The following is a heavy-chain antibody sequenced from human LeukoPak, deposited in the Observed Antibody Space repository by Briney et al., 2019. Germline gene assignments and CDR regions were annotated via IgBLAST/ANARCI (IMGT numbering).Heavy chain of an antibody. D-gene: IGHD3-22*01. V-gene: IGHV3-7*01. J-gene: IGHJ5*02. CDR2: IKQDGSAK. CDR1: GFTFSSYW. Sequence: SGGSLRLSCVASGFTFSSYWMSWVRQAPGKGLEWVANIKQDGSAKYYVDSVKGRSTISRDNAKNSLYLHMNSLRADDTAVYYCAQECVDSTGYYYVPNWFDPRGQGTLVTVSS. CDR3: AQECVDSTGYYYVPNWFDP.